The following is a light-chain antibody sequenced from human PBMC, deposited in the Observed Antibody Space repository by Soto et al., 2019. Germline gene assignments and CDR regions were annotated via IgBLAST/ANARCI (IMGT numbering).Light chain of an antibody. Sequence: DIQMTQSPSPLSASVGDRVTTTCRASQGVSAWLAWYQQKPGKAPKLLIYDASSLQSGVPSRFSGSGSGTEFTFTISSLQPDDFATYYCQQYSSFWTLGQGTKVDVK. V-gene: IGKV1-5*01. CDR1: QGVSAW. CDR3: QQYSSFWT. CDR2: DAS. J-gene: IGKJ1*01.